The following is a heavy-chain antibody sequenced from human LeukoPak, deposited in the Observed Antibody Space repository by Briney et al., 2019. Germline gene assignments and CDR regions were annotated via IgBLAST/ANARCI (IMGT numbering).Heavy chain of an antibody. Sequence: SETLSLTCTVSGVSISSGDYYWSWIRQPPGKGLEWIGYIYYSGSTYYNPSLKSRVTISVDTSKNQFSLKLSSVTAADTAVYYCAKTSSSWYDYWGQGTLVTVSS. CDR2: IYYSGST. CDR3: AKTSSSWYDY. D-gene: IGHD6-13*01. J-gene: IGHJ4*02. CDR1: GVSISSGDYY. V-gene: IGHV4-30-4*01.